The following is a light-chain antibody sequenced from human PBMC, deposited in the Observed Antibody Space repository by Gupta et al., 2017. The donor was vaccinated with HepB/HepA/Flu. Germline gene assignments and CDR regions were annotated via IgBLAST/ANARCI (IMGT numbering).Light chain of an antibody. Sequence: QSVLTQQPSTSGTPGQRVTISCSGSTSNIGTNTVTWYQQVPGTAPKLLIYSDNQRPSGVPDRFSGSKYGNSASMAINGLQSEDEADDYCGAWDVRYVVFGGGTKLTVL. V-gene: IGLV1-44*01. CDR1: TSNIGTNT. CDR3: GAWDVRYVV. J-gene: IGLJ2*01. CDR2: SDN.